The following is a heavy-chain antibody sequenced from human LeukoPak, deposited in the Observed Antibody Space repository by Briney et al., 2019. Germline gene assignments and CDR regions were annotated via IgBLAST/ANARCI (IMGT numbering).Heavy chain of an antibody. J-gene: IGHJ4*02. CDR2: INPNSGET. CDR3: ARDRDYSNTERGFDF. D-gene: IGHD4-11*01. Sequence: ASVKVSCQTSGYTFNYYYIHWVRQAPGQGLEWMGWINPNSGETNSAQKFQGRVTMTGYSSISTAYMELSRVTSDDTAVYYCARDRDYSNTERGFDFWGQGTVVTVSS. CDR1: GYTFNYYY. V-gene: IGHV1-2*02.